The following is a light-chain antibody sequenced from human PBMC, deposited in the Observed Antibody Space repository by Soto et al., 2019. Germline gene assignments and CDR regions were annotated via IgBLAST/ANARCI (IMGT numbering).Light chain of an antibody. CDR1: SSDVGGYNY. CDR3: SSYTSSSTLEV. Sequence: QSELNQPASVSGSPGESLTISYTGTSSDVGGYNYVSWYQQHPGKAPKLIIYDVTNRPSGVSNRFSGSKSGNTASLTISGLQAEDEAEYYCSSYTSSSTLEVFGTGTKVTVL. V-gene: IGLV2-14*01. CDR2: DVT. J-gene: IGLJ1*01.